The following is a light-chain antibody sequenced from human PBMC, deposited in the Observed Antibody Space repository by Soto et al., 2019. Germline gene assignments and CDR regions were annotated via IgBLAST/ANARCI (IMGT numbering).Light chain of an antibody. V-gene: IGKV1-16*02. J-gene: IGKJ5*01. CDR1: QRVGKY. CDR2: DIS. CDR3: QQYPTYPRT. Sequence: DIQMTQSPSSLSVSVGDRVTITCRASQRVGKYLAWFQQKPGRAPESLIYDISTLQSGVPSKFSGSGSRTDFTLTINSLQPEDSATYYCQQYPTYPRTCGQGTRLEIK.